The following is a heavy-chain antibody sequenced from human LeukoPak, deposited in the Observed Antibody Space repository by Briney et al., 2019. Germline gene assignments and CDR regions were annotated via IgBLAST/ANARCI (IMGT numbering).Heavy chain of an antibody. CDR2: IFYSGST. CDR3: ARLSGDGYIPVY. CDR1: GGSFSGYY. D-gene: IGHD5-24*01. Sequence: SETLSLTCAVYGGSFSGYYWSWIRQPPGKGLEWIGYIFYSGSTDYNPSLKSRVTISVDTSKNHFSLKLSSVTAADTAVYYCARLSGDGYIPVYWGQGTLVTVSS. J-gene: IGHJ4*02. V-gene: IGHV4-59*01.